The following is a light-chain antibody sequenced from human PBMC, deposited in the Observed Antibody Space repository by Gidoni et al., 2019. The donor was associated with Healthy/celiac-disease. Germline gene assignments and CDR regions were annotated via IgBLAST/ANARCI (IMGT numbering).Light chain of an antibody. J-gene: IGKJ5*01. CDR2: GAS. CDR1: QSVNSN. Sequence: DIVMTQSPATLSVSPGARATLSCRASQSVNSNLAWYQQKPGQAPRLLIYGASTRATGIPARFSGSGSGTEFTLTISSLQSEDFAVYYCQQYNNWPPITFXQXTRLEIK. V-gene: IGKV3-15*01. CDR3: QQYNNWPPIT.